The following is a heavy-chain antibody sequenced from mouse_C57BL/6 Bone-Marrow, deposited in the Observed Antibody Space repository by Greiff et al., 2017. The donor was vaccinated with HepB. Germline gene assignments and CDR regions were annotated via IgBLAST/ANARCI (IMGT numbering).Heavy chain of an antibody. CDR3: AGSLWFAY. J-gene: IGHJ3*01. D-gene: IGHD1-1*01. V-gene: IGHV7-3*01. CDR2: IRNKANGYTT. Sequence: EVQLVESGGGLVQPGGSLSLSCAASGFTFTDYYMSWVRQPPGKALEWLGFIRNKANGYTTEYSASVKGRFTISRDNSQSILYLQMNALRAEYSATYYCAGSLWFAYWGQGTLVTVSA. CDR1: GFTFTDYY.